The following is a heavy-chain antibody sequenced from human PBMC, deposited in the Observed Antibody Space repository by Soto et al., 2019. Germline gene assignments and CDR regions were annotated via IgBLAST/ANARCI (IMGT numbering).Heavy chain of an antibody. CDR3: QAAATPWDHGMDV. CDR1: GYSFTSYW. V-gene: IGHV5-51*01. CDR2: IYPGDSDT. Sequence: GESLKISCKGSGYSFTSYWIGWVRQMPGKGLEWMGIIYPGDSDTRYSPSFQGQVTISADKSISTAYLQWSSLKASDTAMYYCQAAATPWDHGMDVWGQGTTVPVSS. J-gene: IGHJ6*01. D-gene: IGHD6-13*01.